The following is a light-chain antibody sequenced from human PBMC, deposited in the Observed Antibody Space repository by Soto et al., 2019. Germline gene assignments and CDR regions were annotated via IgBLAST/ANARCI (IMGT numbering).Light chain of an antibody. Sequence: EIVMTQSPGTQSVSPGERATLSCRASQDIGTNLAWYQQRPGQAPRLLIYAASSRATDIPARFTGRGSGTEFTLTISSLQSEDFAVYCCQQYNNWPLYTFGQGTKLEI. V-gene: IGKV3-15*01. CDR3: QQYNNWPLYT. CDR1: QDIGTN. CDR2: AAS. J-gene: IGKJ2*01.